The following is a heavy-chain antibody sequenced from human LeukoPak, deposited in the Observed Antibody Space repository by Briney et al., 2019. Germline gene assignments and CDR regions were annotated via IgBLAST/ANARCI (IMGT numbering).Heavy chain of an antibody. CDR1: GFTFSDYY. Sequence: GGSLRLSCAASGFTFSDYYMSWIRQAPGKGLEXXXXXSSSGSTIYYADSVKGRFTISRDNAKNSLYLQMNSLRAEDTAVYYCARGLASWIQLWSASDYWGQGTLVTVSS. V-gene: IGHV3-11*01. CDR2: XSSSGSTI. J-gene: IGHJ4*02. D-gene: IGHD5-18*01. CDR3: ARGLASWIQLWSASDY.